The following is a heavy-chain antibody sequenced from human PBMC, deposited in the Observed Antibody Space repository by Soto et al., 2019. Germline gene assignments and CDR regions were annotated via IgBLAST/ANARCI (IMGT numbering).Heavy chain of an antibody. CDR1: GYTFTGYY. V-gene: IGHV1-2*02. Sequence: ASVKVSCKASGYTFTGYYMHWVRQAPGQGLEWMGWINPNSGGTNYAQKFQGRVTMTRDTSISTAYMELSRLRSDDTAVYYCARDTAMVMVYYGMDVWGQGTTVTVS. CDR2: INPNSGGT. CDR3: ARDTAMVMVYYGMDV. D-gene: IGHD5-18*01. J-gene: IGHJ6*02.